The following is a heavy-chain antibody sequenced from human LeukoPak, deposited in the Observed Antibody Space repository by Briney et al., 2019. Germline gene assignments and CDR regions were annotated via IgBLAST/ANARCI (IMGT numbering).Heavy chain of an antibody. CDR1: GFSFSSFG. D-gene: IGHD2-8*02. V-gene: IGHV3-30*02. CDR3: ARDLTGKYYIAY. CDR2: TGYSGTNT. Sequence: PGGSLRLSCAASGFSFSSFGMHWVRQAPGEGLEWVAYTGYSGTNTHYADSVKGRFTISRDNSKNTVHLQMNSLRAADTALYSCARDLTGKYYIAYWGQGTLVTVSS. J-gene: IGHJ4*02.